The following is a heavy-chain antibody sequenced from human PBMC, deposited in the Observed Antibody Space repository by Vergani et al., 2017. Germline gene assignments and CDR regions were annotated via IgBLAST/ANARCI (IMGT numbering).Heavy chain of an antibody. CDR3: ARQLGYCSSTSCYTGEPGYNWFDP. CDR1: GYSFTSYW. V-gene: IGHV5-51*01. D-gene: IGHD2-2*02. CDR2: IYPGDSDT. Sequence: EVQLVQSGAEVKKPGESLKISCKGSGYSFTSYWIGWVRQMPGKGLEWMGIIYPGDSDTRYSPSFQGQVTISADKSISTAYLQWSSLKASDTAMYYCARQLGYCSSTSCYTGEPGYNWFDPWGQGTLVTVSS. J-gene: IGHJ5*02.